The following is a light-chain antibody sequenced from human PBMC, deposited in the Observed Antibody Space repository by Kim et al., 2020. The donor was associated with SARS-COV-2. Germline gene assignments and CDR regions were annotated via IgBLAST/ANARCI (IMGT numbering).Light chain of an antibody. Sequence: ALGQTVRITCQGDSLRSYYANWYQQKPGQAPVLVIYGKNNRPSGIPDRFSGSSSGNTASLTITGTQAEDEADYYCNSRDSSGDHVLFGGGTQLTVL. CDR2: GKN. J-gene: IGLJ2*01. V-gene: IGLV3-19*01. CDR1: SLRSYY. CDR3: NSRDSSGDHVL.